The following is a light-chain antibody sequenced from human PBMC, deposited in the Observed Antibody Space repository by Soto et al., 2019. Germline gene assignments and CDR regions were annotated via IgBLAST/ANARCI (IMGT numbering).Light chain of an antibody. CDR2: DAS. Sequence: IVLTQSPGTLSLSPGARATLSCRAASRGSSSYLAWYQQKPGQAPRLLIYDASSRATGIPDRFSGSGSGTDFTLTISSLEPEDFAVYYCQQYSSSPGTFGQGTKVDIK. CDR1: SRGSSSY. J-gene: IGKJ1*01. CDR3: QQYSSSPGT. V-gene: IGKV3-20*01.